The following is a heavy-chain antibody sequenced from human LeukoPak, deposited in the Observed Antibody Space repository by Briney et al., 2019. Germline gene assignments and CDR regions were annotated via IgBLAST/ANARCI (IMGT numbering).Heavy chain of an antibody. D-gene: IGHD6-13*01. J-gene: IGHJ4*02. CDR3: ARGLVAAAGTREGDY. CDR1: GFTFSSYS. Sequence: GGSLRLSCAASGFTFSSYSMNWVRRAPGKGLEWVAFLRHDGSNIYYADSVKGRFTISRDNSKNTLYLQMNSLRAEDTAVYYCARGLVAAAGTREGDYWGQGTLVTVSS. V-gene: IGHV3-30*02. CDR2: LRHDGSNI.